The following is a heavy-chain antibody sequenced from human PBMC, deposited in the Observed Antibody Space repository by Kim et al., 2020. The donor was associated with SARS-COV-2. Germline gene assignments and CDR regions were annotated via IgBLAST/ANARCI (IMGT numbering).Heavy chain of an antibody. CDR2: ST. J-gene: IGHJ5*02. V-gene: IGHV3-23*01. Sequence: STYYADSVRGRFTISKDNSKNTHFLQMNSLRAEDTAVYYCAKDQSRVVTIFGVVIPWFAPLARGNLFTVSS. CDR3: AKDQSRVVTIFGVVIPWFAP. D-gene: IGHD3-3*01.